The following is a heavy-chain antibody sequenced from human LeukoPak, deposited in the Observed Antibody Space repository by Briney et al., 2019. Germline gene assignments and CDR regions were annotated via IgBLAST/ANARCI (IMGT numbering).Heavy chain of an antibody. Sequence: GGSLRLSCVASGFTFSTSWVTWVRQVPGKGLEWVSGINWSGGSTGYADPLRGRFTISRDNAKNSLYLQMDSLRAEDTALYYCARAPITSPFYFDYWGQGTLVTVSS. CDR2: INWSGGST. V-gene: IGHV3-20*04. J-gene: IGHJ4*02. CDR1: GFTFSTSW. CDR3: ARAPITSPFYFDY. D-gene: IGHD2-2*01.